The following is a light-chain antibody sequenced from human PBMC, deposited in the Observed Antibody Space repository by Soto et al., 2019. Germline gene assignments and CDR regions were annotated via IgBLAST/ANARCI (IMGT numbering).Light chain of an antibody. CDR1: QSVSRY. V-gene: IGKV3-11*01. CDR3: QQHTNWPLT. J-gene: IGKJ4*02. Sequence: IVLTQSPATLSLSPGERATLSCRASQSVSRYLAWYQQRPGQAPRVLIYDASNRATGVPARFSGTGSGTDFTLTIISLEPEDFAVYYCQQHTNWPLTFGGGTKVDIK. CDR2: DAS.